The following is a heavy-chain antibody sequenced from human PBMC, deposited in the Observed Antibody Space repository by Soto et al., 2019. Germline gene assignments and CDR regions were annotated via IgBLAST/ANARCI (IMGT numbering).Heavy chain of an antibody. V-gene: IGHV4-61*08. Sequence: SETLSLTCTVSGGSISSGDYYWSWIRQPPGKGLEWIGYIYYSGSTNYNPSLKSRVTISVDTSKNQFSLKLTSVTAADTAVYYCARRYGGNFDYWGQGTLVTVSS. CDR3: ARRYGGNFDY. J-gene: IGHJ4*02. CDR1: GGSISSGDYY. CDR2: IYYSGST. D-gene: IGHD1-26*01.